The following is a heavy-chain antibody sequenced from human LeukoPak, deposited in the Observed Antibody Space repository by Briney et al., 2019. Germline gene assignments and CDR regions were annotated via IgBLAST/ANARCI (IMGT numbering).Heavy chain of an antibody. CDR1: GFTFNNYA. CDR3: ARGRYCSTTNCYSYYYYYTMDV. Sequence: GGSLRLSCAASGFTFNNYALHWVRQAPGKGLEWVALISYDGSNKYYADSVKGRFTISRDNSRNTLYLQMNSLRAEDTAVYYCARGRYCSTTNCYSYYYYYTMDVWGQGTTVTVSS. CDR2: ISYDGSNK. V-gene: IGHV3-30-3*01. J-gene: IGHJ6*02. D-gene: IGHD2-2*02.